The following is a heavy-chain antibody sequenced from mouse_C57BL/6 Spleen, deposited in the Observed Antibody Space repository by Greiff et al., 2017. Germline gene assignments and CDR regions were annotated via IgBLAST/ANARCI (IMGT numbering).Heavy chain of an antibody. CDR2: FYPGSGST. Sequence: VKLQQPGAELVKPGASVKMSCKASGYTFTSYWITWVKQRPGQGLEWIGDFYPGSGSTNYNEKFKSKATLTVDKSSSTAYMQLSSLTSEDSAVYYCARSPGGNFDVWGTGTTVTVSS. J-gene: IGHJ1*03. D-gene: IGHD1-1*02. CDR3: ARSPGGNFDV. V-gene: IGHV1-55*01. CDR1: GYTFTSYW.